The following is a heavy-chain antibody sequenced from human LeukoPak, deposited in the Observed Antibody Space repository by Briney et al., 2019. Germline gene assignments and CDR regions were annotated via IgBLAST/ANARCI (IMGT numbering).Heavy chain of an antibody. V-gene: IGHV1-2*02. CDR2: INANSGNT. J-gene: IGHJ4*02. Sequence: ASVKVSCKASGYIFTGYWIHWVRQAPGQGLEWMGFINANSGNTNYAQKFQGRVTMTRDTSITTAYMELSSLTADDTAVYYCAREMRPATTTLVAYWGQGTQVTVFS. CDR3: AREMRPATTTLVAY. CDR1: GYIFTGYW. D-gene: IGHD1-1*01.